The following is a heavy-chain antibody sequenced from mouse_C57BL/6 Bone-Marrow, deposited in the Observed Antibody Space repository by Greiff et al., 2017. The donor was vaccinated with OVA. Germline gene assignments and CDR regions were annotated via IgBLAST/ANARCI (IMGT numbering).Heavy chain of an antibody. J-gene: IGHJ1*03. CDR3: ARDRFDV. Sequence: EVKLVESGPGLVKPSQSLSLTCSVTGYSITSGYYWNWIRQFPGNKLEWMGYISYDGSNNYNPSLKNRISITRDTSKNQFFLKLNSVTTEDTATYYCARDRFDVWGTGTTVTVSS. V-gene: IGHV3-6*01. CDR2: ISYDGSN. CDR1: GYSITSGYY.